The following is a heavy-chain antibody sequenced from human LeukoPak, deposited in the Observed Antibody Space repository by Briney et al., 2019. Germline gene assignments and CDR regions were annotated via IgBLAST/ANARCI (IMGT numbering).Heavy chain of an antibody. J-gene: IGHJ4*02. CDR1: GFTFSSYW. CDR2: IKRDGTDK. Sequence: GGSLRLSCAASGFTFSSYWMTWIRQPPGQGLQWVASIKRDGTDKYYVDSVKGRFTISRDNAKGSLYLQMDGRGVEDTAIYYCASDDTFKFDHWGQGSLVTVSS. CDR3: ASDDTFKFDH. V-gene: IGHV3-7*04.